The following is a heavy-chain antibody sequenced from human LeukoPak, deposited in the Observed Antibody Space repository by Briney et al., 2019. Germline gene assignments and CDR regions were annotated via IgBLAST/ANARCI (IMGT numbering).Heavy chain of an antibody. Sequence: PSVTVSFKASGYTFTIYAINWVRQAPPQGQEWMGWISAYNRNTKYAPKPQGRVTMTTHKSTSTAYMELRSLGCGGPAVYYCARGGDREDYNYYMDVGGKGTTVTLS. D-gene: IGHD3-16*01. V-gene: IGHV1-18*01. CDR3: ARGGDREDYNYYMDV. CDR2: ISAYNRNT. J-gene: IGHJ6*03. CDR1: GYTFTIYA.